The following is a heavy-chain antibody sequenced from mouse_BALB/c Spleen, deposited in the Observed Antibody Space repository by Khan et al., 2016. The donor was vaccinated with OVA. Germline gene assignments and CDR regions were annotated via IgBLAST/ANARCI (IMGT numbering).Heavy chain of an antibody. CDR1: GYSITSDYA. Sequence: EVKLLESGPSLVKPSQSLSLTCTVTGYSITSDYAWNWIRQFPGNKLEWMGFISYSGNTKYNPSLKSRISITRDTSRNQFFLQLNSVTIEDTATYYCARIYGGDFDYWGQGTSLTVSS. CDR2: ISYSGNT. V-gene: IGHV3-2*02. J-gene: IGHJ2*02. D-gene: IGHD1-1*01. CDR3: ARIYGGDFDY.